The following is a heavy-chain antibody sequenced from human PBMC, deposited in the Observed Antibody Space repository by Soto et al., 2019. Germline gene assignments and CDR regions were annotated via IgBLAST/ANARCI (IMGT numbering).Heavy chain of an antibody. V-gene: IGHV1-18*01. J-gene: IGHJ6*02. CDR2: ISGYNGHT. CDR3: AREGEMPYYYYGLDV. Sequence: GASVKASCKASGYTFTTYGISWVRHAPGQGLEWMGWISGYNGHTKYAQKFQGRVTMTTDTSTSTVYMDLRSLRSDDTAVYYCAREGEMPYYYYGLDVWGQGTTVTVSS. D-gene: IGHD3-16*01. CDR1: GYTFTTYG.